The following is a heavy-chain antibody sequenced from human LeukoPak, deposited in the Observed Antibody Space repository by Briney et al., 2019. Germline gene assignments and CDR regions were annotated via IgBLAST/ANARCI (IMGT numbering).Heavy chain of an antibody. CDR3: ARAIYYYDSYLDY. CDR1: GFTFSSYA. J-gene: IGHJ4*02. V-gene: IGHV3-30-3*01. CDR2: ISYDGSNK. Sequence: GRSLRLSCAASGFTFSSYAMHWVRQAPGKGLEWVAVISYDGSNKYYADSVKGRFTISRDNSKNTLYLQMNSLRAEDTAVYYCARAIYYYDSYLDYWGQGTLVTASS. D-gene: IGHD3-22*01.